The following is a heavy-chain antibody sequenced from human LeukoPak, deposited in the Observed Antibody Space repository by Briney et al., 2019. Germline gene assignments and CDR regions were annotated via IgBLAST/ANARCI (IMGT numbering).Heavy chain of an antibody. CDR1: GFTFSSYW. CDR3: ARELGSSLDY. CDR2: INLDGGKR. V-gene: IGHV3-7*01. D-gene: IGHD6-13*01. J-gene: IGHJ4*02. Sequence: GGSLRLSCAASGFTFSSYWMSWVRQAPWKGLEWVANINLDGGKRFYVDSVKGRFTISRDNAKNSLYLQMSSLRADDTAVYYCARELGSSLDYWGQGTLVTVSS.